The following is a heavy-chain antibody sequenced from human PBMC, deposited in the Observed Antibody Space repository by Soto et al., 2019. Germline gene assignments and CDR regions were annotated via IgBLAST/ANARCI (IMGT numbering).Heavy chain of an antibody. CDR3: VRGTNDGYGIDY. V-gene: IGHV3-74*01. CDR1: GFTFSNYW. J-gene: IGHJ4*02. CDR2: INIGGSAA. D-gene: IGHD1-1*01. Sequence: EVQLVESGGGLVQQGGSLRLSCAASGFTFSNYWMHWVRLPPGKGLLWVSRINIGGSAANYAGSVEGRFTVSRDEAKNTLYLQMNSLRDDDTAVDYCVRGTNDGYGIDYWGQGAPVTVSS.